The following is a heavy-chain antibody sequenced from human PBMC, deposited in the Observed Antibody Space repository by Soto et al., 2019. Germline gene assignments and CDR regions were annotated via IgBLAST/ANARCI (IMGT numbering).Heavy chain of an antibody. D-gene: IGHD3-10*01. CDR2: IYPGDSDT. CDR1: GYSFAGYW. Sequence: VESLKISCKGSGYSFAGYWIGWVRQMPVKGLDWIGFIYPGDSDTRYSPSFHGQVTISADKSISTAYLQWSSLKASDTAMYFCARLPGVRGVFDGFNVWGQGTMVTVSS. V-gene: IGHV5-51*01. J-gene: IGHJ3*01. CDR3: ARLPGVRGVFDGFNV.